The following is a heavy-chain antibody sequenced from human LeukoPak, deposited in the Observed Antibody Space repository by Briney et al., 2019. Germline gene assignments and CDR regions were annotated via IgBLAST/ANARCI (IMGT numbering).Heavy chain of an antibody. J-gene: IGHJ4*02. V-gene: IGHV5-51*01. CDR1: GYTFTNYW. CDR2: IYPGDSDT. CDR3: ARGDDGNSFFNY. D-gene: IGHD4-23*01. Sequence: GGSLKISCKTSGYTFTNYWIGWVRQMPGKGLDWMGIIYPGDSDTRYSPSFQGQVTISADKSISTAYLQWSSLKASDTAIYYCARGDDGNSFFNYWGQGTLVTVSS.